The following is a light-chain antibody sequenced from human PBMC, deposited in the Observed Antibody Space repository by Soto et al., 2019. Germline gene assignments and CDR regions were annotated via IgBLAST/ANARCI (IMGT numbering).Light chain of an antibody. J-gene: IGLJ1*01. CDR3: SSYTSSSTLDPYV. CDR2: DVS. V-gene: IGLV2-14*03. Sequence: QSALTQPASVSGSPGQSITISCTGTSSDVGGYNFVSWYQHHPGKAPKLMIYDVSNRPSGVSNRFSGSKSGNTASLTISGLQAEDEADYYCSSYTSSSTLDPYVFGTGTKLTVL. CDR1: SSDVGGYNF.